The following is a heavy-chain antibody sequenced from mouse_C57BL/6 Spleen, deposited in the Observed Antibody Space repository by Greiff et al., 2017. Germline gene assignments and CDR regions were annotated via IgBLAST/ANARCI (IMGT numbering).Heavy chain of an antibody. J-gene: IGHJ2*01. V-gene: IGHV1-15*01. CDR2: IDPETGGT. Sequence: VQLQESGAELVRPGASVTLSCKASGYTFTDYEMHWVKQTPVHGLEWIGAIDPETGGTAYNQKFKGKDILTADKSSSTAYMELRSLTSEDSAVYYCTRGALDPRNYFDYWGQGTTLTVAS. CDR3: TRGALDPRNYFDY. CDR1: GYTFTDYE.